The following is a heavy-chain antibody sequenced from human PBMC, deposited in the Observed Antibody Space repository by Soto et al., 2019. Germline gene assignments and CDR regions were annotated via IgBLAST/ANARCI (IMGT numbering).Heavy chain of an antibody. CDR2: ISSTSTSI. V-gene: IGHV3-21*04. CDR3: AKALSGYTYGPFDY. D-gene: IGHD5-18*01. Sequence: GGSLRLSCVVSGFTFTTHGMNWVRQAPGKGLEWVSFISSTSTSINYADSVKGRFTVSRDNAKNSLYLQMNSLRTEDTALYYCAKALSGYTYGPFDYWGQGTLVTVSS. J-gene: IGHJ4*02. CDR1: GFTFTTHG.